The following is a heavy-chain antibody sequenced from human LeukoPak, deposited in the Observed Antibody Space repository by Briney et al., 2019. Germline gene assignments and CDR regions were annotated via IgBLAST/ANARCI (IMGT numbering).Heavy chain of an antibody. Sequence: PSETLSLTCTVSGGSISSSSYYWGWVRQPPGKGLEWIGSIYYSGSTYYNPSLKSRVTISVDTSKNQFSLKLSSVTAADTAVYYFARGGAPTTTLGPFDYWGQGTLVTVSS. J-gene: IGHJ4*02. CDR3: ARGGAPTTTLGPFDY. CDR2: IYYSGST. CDR1: GGSISSSSYY. D-gene: IGHD4-17*01. V-gene: IGHV4-39*07.